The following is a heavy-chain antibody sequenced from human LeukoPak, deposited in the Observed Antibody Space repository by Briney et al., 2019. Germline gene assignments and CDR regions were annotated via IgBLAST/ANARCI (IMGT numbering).Heavy chain of an antibody. J-gene: IGHJ6*02. CDR2: ISSSSSYI. CDR1: GFTFSSYS. D-gene: IGHD3-3*01. CDR3: ARDRFLEWLLSTYYYYGMDV. Sequence: PGGSLRLSCAASGFTFSSYSMNWVRQAPGKGLEWVTYISSSSSYIYYADSVKGRFTISRDNAKNSLYLQMNSLRAEDTAVYYCARDRFLEWLLSTYYYYGMDVWGQGTTVTVSS. V-gene: IGHV3-21*01.